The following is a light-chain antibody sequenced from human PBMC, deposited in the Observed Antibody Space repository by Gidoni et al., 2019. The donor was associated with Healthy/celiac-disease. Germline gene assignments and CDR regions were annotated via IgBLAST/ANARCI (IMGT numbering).Light chain of an antibody. V-gene: IGLV2-14*01. CDR3: SSCTSSSTLVV. J-gene: IGLJ2*01. CDR2: EVS. CDR1: SSDVGGYNY. Sequence: QSALTQPASVFGSPGQSITIPCTGTSSDVGGYNYVSWYQQHPGKAPKLMIYEVSNRPSGVSKRFSGSKSSNTASVTISGLQAEEEADYYCSSCTSSSTLVVFGGGTKLTVL.